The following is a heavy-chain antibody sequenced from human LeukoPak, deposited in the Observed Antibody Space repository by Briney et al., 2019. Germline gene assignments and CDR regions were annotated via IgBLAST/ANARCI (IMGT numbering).Heavy chain of an antibody. V-gene: IGHV1-2*02. CDR1: GYTFTGYY. Sequence: APVKASCKASGYTFTGYYMHWVRQAPGQGLEWMGWINPNSGGTNYAQKFQGRVTMTRDTSISTAYMELSRLRSDDTAVYYCARGVVATIRDLNWFAPWGQGTLVTVSS. J-gene: IGHJ5*02. CDR3: ARGVVATIRDLNWFAP. CDR2: INPNSGGT. D-gene: IGHD5-12*01.